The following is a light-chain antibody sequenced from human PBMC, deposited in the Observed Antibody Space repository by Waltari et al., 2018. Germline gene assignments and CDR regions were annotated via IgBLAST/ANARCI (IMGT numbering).Light chain of an antibody. CDR3: QQRSGWPPVLI. V-gene: IGKV3-11*01. CDR1: QSVSNY. CDR2: DAS. J-gene: IGKJ5*01. Sequence: EIVLTQSPATLALSPGERATLSCRASQSVSNYLACYQQKSGQAPRLLMYDASIRATGIPARFSGSWSGTDFTLTISSLEPEDSAVYYCQQRSGWPPVLIFGQGTRLEIK.